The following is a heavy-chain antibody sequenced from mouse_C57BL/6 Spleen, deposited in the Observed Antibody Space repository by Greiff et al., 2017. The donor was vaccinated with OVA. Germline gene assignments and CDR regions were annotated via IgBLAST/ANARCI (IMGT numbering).Heavy chain of an antibody. CDR3: ARGYYGSSYLDY. D-gene: IGHD1-1*01. V-gene: IGHV1-54*01. CDR2: INPGSGGT. J-gene: IGHJ2*01. CDR1: GYAFTNYL. Sequence: VQLQQSGAELVRPGTSVKVSCKASGYAFTNYLIEWVKQRPGQGLEWIGVINPGSGGTNYNEKFKGKATLTADKSSSTAYMQLSSLTSEDSAVYFCARGYYGSSYLDYWGQGTTLTVSS.